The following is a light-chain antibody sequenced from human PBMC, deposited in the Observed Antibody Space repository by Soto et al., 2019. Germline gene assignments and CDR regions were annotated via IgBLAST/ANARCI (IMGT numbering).Light chain of an antibody. CDR3: QQYGSSPLT. Sequence: EIVLTQSPDTLSLSPGERATLSCRASQSVNDNYLAWYQQKPGRAPRLLISGASSRATGIPDRFNGSGSGTDFTLTISRLEPEDFAVYYCQQYGSSPLTFGVGTKVEIK. V-gene: IGKV3-20*01. CDR1: QSVNDNY. J-gene: IGKJ4*01. CDR2: GAS.